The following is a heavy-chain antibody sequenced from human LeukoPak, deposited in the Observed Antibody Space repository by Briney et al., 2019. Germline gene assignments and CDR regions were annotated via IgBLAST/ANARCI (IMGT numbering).Heavy chain of an antibody. CDR3: ARASRDGYNQNFDH. V-gene: IGHV5-51*01. D-gene: IGHD5-24*01. Sequence: GESLQISCEGLGYSFSTYWSAWVRQRPGKGLEWMGIIYPDGSETRYDPSFEGQVTISADRSTSTAYLQWSSLRASDTAMYYCARASRDGYNQNFDHWGQGTLVT. CDR2: IYPDGSET. J-gene: IGHJ4*02. CDR1: GYSFSTYW.